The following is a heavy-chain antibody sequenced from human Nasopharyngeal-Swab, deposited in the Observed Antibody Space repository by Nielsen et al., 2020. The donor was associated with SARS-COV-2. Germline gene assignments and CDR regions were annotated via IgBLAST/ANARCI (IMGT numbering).Heavy chain of an antibody. J-gene: IGHJ3*02. Sequence: VCQAPGRGLEWVSSISSSSSYIYYADSVKGRFTISRDNAKNSLYLQMNSLRAEDTAVYYCASDPYYDTSDDAFDIWGQGTMVTVSS. CDR3: ASDPYYDTSDDAFDI. D-gene: IGHD3-22*01. V-gene: IGHV3-21*01. CDR2: ISSSSSYI.